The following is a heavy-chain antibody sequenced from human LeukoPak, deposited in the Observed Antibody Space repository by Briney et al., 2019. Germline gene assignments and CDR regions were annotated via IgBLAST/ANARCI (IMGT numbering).Heavy chain of an antibody. CDR1: GFSFSTYW. Sequence: PGGSLRLSCAASGFSFSTYWMHWVRQAPGKGLEWVANIKGDGNEKNSADSVKGRFTISRDNAKTSVYLQMNSLRAEDTAVYYCSRGANWVDFDTWGQGTMVTVSS. CDR2: IKGDGNEK. D-gene: IGHD2-15*01. J-gene: IGHJ3*02. V-gene: IGHV3-7*04. CDR3: SRGANWVDFDT.